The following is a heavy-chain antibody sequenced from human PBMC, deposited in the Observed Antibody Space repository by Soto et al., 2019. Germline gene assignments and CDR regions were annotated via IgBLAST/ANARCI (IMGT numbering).Heavy chain of an antibody. CDR1: GFTFSSYA. J-gene: IGHJ4*02. CDR3: AKLSITMIVEVTGDDY. V-gene: IGHV3-23*01. D-gene: IGHD3-22*01. CDR2: ISGSGGST. Sequence: EVQLLESGGGLVQPGGSLRLSCAASGFTFSSYAMSWVRQAPGKGLEWVSAISGSGGSTYYADSVKGRFTISRDNSKNTLYLQMNSLRAEATAVYYCAKLSITMIVEVTGDDYWGQGSLVTVSS.